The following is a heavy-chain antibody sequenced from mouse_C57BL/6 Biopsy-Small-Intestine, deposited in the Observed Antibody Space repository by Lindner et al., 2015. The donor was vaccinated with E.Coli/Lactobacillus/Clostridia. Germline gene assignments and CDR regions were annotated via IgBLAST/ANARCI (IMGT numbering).Heavy chain of an antibody. J-gene: IGHJ2*01. CDR1: GFTFSDYG. CDR3: ASRASDGYYFDY. V-gene: IGHV5-17*01. D-gene: IGHD2-3*01. Sequence: VQLQESGGDLVKPGGSLKLSCAASGFTFSDYGIHWVRQAPEKGLEWVAYISSGSSTIYYADTVKGRFTISRDNAKNTLFLQMTSLRSEDTAMYYCASRASDGYYFDYWGQGTTLTVSS. CDR2: ISSGSSTI.